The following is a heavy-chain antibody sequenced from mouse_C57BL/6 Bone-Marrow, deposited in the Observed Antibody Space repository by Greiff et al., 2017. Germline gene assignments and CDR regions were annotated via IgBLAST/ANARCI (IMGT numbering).Heavy chain of an antibody. CDR1: GYTFTSYW. V-gene: IGHV1-69*01. D-gene: IGHD2-1*01. Sequence: VKLQESGAELVMPGASVKLSCKASGYTFTSYWMHWVKQRPGQGLEWIGEIDPSDSYTNYNQKFKGKSTLTVDKSSSTAYMQLSSLTSEDSAVYYCARTPPYGNYNYYAMDYWGQGTSVTVSS. CDR2: IDPSDSYT. CDR3: ARTPPYGNYNYYAMDY. J-gene: IGHJ4*01.